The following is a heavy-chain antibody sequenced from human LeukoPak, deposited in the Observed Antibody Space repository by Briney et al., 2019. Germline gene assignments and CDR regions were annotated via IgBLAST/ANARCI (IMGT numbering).Heavy chain of an antibody. V-gene: IGHV3-33*01. D-gene: IGHD6-13*01. CDR1: GFTFSSYD. Sequence: GGSLRLSCAASGFTFSSYDMHWVRQAPGKGLEGVAVIWYDGSNKYYADSVKGRFTISRDNSKNTLYLQMNSLRAEDTAVYYCARGRSSSWSSWFDPWGQGTLVTVSS. CDR3: ARGRSSSWSSWFDP. J-gene: IGHJ5*02. CDR2: IWYDGSNK.